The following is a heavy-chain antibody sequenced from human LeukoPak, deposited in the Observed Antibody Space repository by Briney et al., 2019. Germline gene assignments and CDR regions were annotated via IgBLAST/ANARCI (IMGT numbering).Heavy chain of an antibody. V-gene: IGHV1-2*02. CDR3: ARDRGSGSYDWFDP. Sequence: GASVKVSCKASGYTFTGYYMHWVRQAPGQGLEWMGWINPNSGGTNYAHKFQGRVTMTRDTSISTAYMELNRLRSDDTAVYYCARDRGSGSYDWFDPWGQGTLVTVSS. CDR1: GYTFTGYY. J-gene: IGHJ5*02. D-gene: IGHD3-10*01. CDR2: INPNSGGT.